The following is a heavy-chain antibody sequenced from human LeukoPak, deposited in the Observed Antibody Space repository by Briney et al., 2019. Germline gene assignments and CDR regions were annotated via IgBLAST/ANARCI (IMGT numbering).Heavy chain of an antibody. CDR1: GYTFTSYD. J-gene: IGHJ5*02. CDR3: ARGVWGDGLYWFDP. CDR2: MNPNSGNT. V-gene: IGHV1-8*01. Sequence: ASVKVSCKASGYTFTSYDINWLRQATGQGLEWMGWMNPNSGNTGYAQKFQGRVTMTRNTSISTAYMELSSLRSEDTAVHYCARGVWGDGLYWFDPWGQGTLVTVSS. D-gene: IGHD3-16*01.